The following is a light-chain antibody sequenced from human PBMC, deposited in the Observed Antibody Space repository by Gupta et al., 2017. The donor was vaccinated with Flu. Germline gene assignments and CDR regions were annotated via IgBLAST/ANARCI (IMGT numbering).Light chain of an antibody. J-gene: IGLJ1*01. CDR2: DDS. V-gene: IGLV3-21*02. CDR1: NIGSYS. Sequence: SFVLTQPPSVSVAPGQTARISCGGNNIGSYSVHWYQLKPGQAPVLVVYDDSDRPSGIPERFSGSDSGKPATLTISSVEAGDEAGYYCQVWYTNCDHPSYVFGTGTEVTVL. CDR3: QVWYTNCDHPSYV.